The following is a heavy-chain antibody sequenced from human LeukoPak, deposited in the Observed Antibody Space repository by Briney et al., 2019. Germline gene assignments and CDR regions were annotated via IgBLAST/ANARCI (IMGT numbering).Heavy chain of an antibody. V-gene: IGHV4-30-4*01. D-gene: IGHD6-6*01. J-gene: IGHJ5*02. CDR2: IYYSGST. CDR1: GGSISSGDYY. Sequence: SETLSLTCTVSGGSISSGDYYWSWIRQPPGKGLEWIGYIYYSGSTYYNPSLKSRVTISVDTSKNQFSLKLSSVTAADTAVYYCARHVVGIAAQDPRFDPWGQGTLVTVSS. CDR3: ARHVVGIAAQDPRFDP.